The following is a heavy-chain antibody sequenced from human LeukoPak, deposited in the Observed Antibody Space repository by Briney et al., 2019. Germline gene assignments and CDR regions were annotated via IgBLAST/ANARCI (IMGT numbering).Heavy chain of an antibody. V-gene: IGHV4-31*03. Sequence: SETLSLTCTVSGGSISSGGYYWSWIRQHPVKGLEWIGYIYYSGSTYYNPSLKSRVTISVDTSKNQFSLKLSSVTAADTAVYYCARDSSFLYDSSGYGWFDPWGQGTLVTVSS. J-gene: IGHJ5*02. CDR3: ARDSSFLYDSSGYGWFDP. CDR2: IYYSGST. CDR1: GGSISSGGYY. D-gene: IGHD3-22*01.